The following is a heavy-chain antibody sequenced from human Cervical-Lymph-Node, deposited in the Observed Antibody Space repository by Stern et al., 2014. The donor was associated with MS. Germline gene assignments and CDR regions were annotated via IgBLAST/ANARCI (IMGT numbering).Heavy chain of an antibody. J-gene: IGHJ6*02. V-gene: IGHV4-59*01. Sequence: VKLQESGPGLVKPSETLSLICTVSGGSISSYYWSWIRQPQGKGLEWIGYIYYSWTTNYNPSLKSRFTISIDTSKNQFSLNLSSVTAADTAVYYCARYFGVPAAGYYYGMDVWGQGTTVTVSS. CDR2: IYYSWTT. D-gene: IGHD2-2*01. CDR3: ARYFGVPAAGYYYGMDV. CDR1: GGSISSYY.